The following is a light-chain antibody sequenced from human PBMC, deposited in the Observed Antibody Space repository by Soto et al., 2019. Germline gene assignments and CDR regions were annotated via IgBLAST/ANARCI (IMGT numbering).Light chain of an antibody. CDR3: QQRSNWPGT. CDR2: DAS. CDR1: QSVSSRY. J-gene: IGKJ1*01. V-gene: IGKV3-11*01. Sequence: EIVLTQSPDTVSLSPGEGATLSCRAGQSVSSRYLAWYQQKPGQAPRLLIYDASNRATGIPARFSGSGSGTDFTLTISSLEAKDFAVYYCQQRSNWPGTFGQGTKVDIK.